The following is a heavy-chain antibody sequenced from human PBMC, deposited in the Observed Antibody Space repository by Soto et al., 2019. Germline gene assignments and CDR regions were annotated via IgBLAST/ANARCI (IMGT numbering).Heavy chain of an antibody. V-gene: IGHV3-30*18. Sequence: QVQLVESGGGVVQPGRSLRLSCAASGFTFSSYGMHWVRQAPGKGLEWVAVISYDGSNKYYADSVKGRLTISRDNSKNTLYLQMNSLRGEDTAVYYCAQGGSWFDPWGQGTLVTVSS. J-gene: IGHJ5*02. D-gene: IGHD3-10*01. CDR3: AQGGSWFDP. CDR1: GFTFSSYG. CDR2: ISYDGSNK.